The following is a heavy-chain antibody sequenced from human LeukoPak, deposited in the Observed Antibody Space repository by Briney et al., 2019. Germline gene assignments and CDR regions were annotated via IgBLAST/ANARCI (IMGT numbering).Heavy chain of an antibody. D-gene: IGHD6-19*01. Sequence: GRSLRLSCAASGFTFSSYAMHWVRHAPGQGLVWVSRIKGDGISTNYADSVKGRFTISRDNSKNTLYLQMNSLRAEDTAVYYCAKDNIAVAGNVDYWGQGTLVTVSS. CDR3: AKDNIAVAGNVDY. J-gene: IGHJ4*02. CDR1: GFTFSSYA. CDR2: IKGDGIST. V-gene: IGHV3-74*01.